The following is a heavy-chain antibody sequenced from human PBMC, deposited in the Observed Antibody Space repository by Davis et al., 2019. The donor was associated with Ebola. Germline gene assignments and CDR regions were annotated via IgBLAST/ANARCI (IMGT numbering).Heavy chain of an antibody. V-gene: IGHV3-23*01. J-gene: IGHJ4*02. CDR3: AKDGWLDYYDGLTY. Sequence: GESLKISCAASGFTFSNYKMNWVRQAPGKGLEWVSVISGRGGTTYYADSVKGRFTISRDNFKNMLYLQMNSLRAEDTALYFCAKDGWLDYYDGLTYWGQGALVTVSS. CDR2: ISGRGGTT. D-gene: IGHD3-22*01. CDR1: GFTFSNYK.